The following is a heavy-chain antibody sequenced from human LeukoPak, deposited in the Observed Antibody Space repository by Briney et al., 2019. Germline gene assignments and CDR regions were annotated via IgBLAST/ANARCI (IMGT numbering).Heavy chain of an antibody. V-gene: IGHV3-23*01. CDR2: ISGSGGST. J-gene: IGHJ5*02. CDR1: GFTFSSYA. Sequence: GGSLRLSSAASGFTFSSYAMSWVRQAPGKGLEWVSVISGSGGSTYYADSVKGRFTISRDNSKNTLYLQMNSLRAEDTAVYYCAKGIAVASWFDPWGQGTLVTVSP. D-gene: IGHD6-19*01. CDR3: AKGIAVASWFDP.